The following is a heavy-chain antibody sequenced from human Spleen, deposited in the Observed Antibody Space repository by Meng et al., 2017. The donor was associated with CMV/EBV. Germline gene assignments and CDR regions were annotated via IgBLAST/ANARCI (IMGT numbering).Heavy chain of an antibody. Sequence: QVPAPESGPGLGEPLGTLSLHCTVLGGATSRSYWSWIRQPPGKGLAWIGYIYYSGSTNYNPSLKSRVTISVDTSKNQFSLKLSSVTAADTAVYYCASSYYDFWSGYYSPFDYWGQGTLVTVSS. V-gene: IGHV4-59*08. CDR1: GGATSRSY. D-gene: IGHD3-3*01. CDR3: ASSYYDFWSGYYSPFDY. J-gene: IGHJ4*02. CDR2: IYYSGST.